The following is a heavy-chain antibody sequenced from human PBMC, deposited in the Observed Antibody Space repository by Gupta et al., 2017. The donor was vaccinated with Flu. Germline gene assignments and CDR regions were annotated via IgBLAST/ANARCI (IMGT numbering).Heavy chain of an antibody. CDR3: ARGPCCGSHFES. CDR2: VNSDESDT. V-gene: IGHV3-74*01. J-gene: IGHJ4*02. D-gene: IGHD3-16*01. CDR1: GFAFNTQW. Sequence: EVQLVESGGGLVQPGGSLRLSCAASGFAFNTQWMHWVRQVPGQGLVWVSRVNSDESDTTYADSVKGRFTISRDNARNTVYLQMNSLRDDDTAIYYCARGPCCGSHFESWGQGTLVTVSS.